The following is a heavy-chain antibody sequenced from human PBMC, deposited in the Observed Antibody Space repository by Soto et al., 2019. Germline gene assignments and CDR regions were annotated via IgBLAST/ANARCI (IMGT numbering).Heavy chain of an antibody. J-gene: IGHJ4*02. CDR1: GFTFSNYW. D-gene: IGHD3-3*01. V-gene: IGHV3-74*01. CDR3: ARGGGRSGDLDY. Sequence: EVQLVESGGGLVQPGGSLRLSCAASGFTFSNYWMDWVRQAPGKGLVWVSRIKRDGSSISYADSVKGRVTISRDNAKNTLYLQMNRLRAEDTAVYYCARGGGRSGDLDYWGQGTLVTVSS. CDR2: IKRDGSSI.